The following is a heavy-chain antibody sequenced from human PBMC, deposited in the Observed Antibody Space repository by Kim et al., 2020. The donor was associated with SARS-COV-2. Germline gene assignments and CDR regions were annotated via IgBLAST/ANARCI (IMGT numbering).Heavy chain of an antibody. D-gene: IGHD1-1*01. V-gene: IGHV3-73*01. CDR1: GFTFSNSA. Sequence: GGSLRLSCAASGFTFSNSAMNWVRQAPGKGLEWVARISSKSNGLENAYAASVQCRITIYKADSTNTAHLQIHSVEDEDADVYYCARVSGTTLAFWVAFD. CDR2: ISSKSNGLEN. J-gene: IGHJ3*01. CDR3: ARVSGTTLAFWVAFD.